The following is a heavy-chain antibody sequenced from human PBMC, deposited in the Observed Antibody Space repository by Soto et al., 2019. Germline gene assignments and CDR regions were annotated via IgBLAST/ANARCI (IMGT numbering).Heavy chain of an antibody. CDR2: IIPIFGTA. V-gene: IGHV1-69*01. CDR1: GGTFSSYA. Sequence: QVQLVQSGAEVKKPGSSVKVSCKASGGTFSSYAISWVRQAPGQGLEWMGGIIPIFGTANYAQKFQGRVTITADESTGTAYRELSSLRSEDTAVDYCARGGRWLQFEFDYWGQGTLVTVSS. D-gene: IGHD5-12*01. CDR3: ARGGRWLQFEFDY. J-gene: IGHJ4*02.